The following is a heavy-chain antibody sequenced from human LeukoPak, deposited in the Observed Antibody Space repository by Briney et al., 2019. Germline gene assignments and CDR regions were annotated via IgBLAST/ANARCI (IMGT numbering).Heavy chain of an antibody. CDR2: IYHSGST. CDR1: GYSISSGYY. V-gene: IGHV4-38-2*02. Sequence: SETLSLTCAVSGYSISSGYYWGWIRQPPGKGLEWIGNIYHSGSTYYNPSLKSRVTMSVDTSNNQFSLKLSSVTAADTAVYYCARDAESYDLWSGYSFDIWGQGTMVTVCS. J-gene: IGHJ3*02. CDR3: ARDAESYDLWSGYSFDI. D-gene: IGHD3-3*01.